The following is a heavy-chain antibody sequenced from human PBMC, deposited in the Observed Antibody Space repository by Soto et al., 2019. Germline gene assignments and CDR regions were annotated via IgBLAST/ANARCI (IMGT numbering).Heavy chain of an antibody. CDR2: VDPEDGET. CDR3: ATDRGDYYYGSGSYSGSSRKYNWFDP. D-gene: IGHD3-10*01. Sequence: SVNFSCNVSGYRLTELSMDWVRQAAGKGREGMGGVDPEDGETIYAQKFQGRVTMTEDTSTDTAYMELSSLRSEDTAVYYCATDRGDYYYGSGSYSGSSRKYNWFDPWGQGTLVTVSS. J-gene: IGHJ5*02. CDR1: GYRLTELS. V-gene: IGHV1-24*01.